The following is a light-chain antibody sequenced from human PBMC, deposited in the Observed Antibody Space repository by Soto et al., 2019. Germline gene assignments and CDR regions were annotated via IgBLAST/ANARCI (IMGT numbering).Light chain of an antibody. CDR2: WAS. CDR1: QSVLYTSNDKNY. Sequence: DIVMTQSPDSLAVSLGERATIKCNSSQSVLYTSNDKNYLAWFQQKPGQPPQLIIYWASTRKSGVPDRFSGSGSGTDFTLTISTLQAEDVAVYYCQQYYCPPITFGQGTRLEI. CDR3: QQYYCPPIT. J-gene: IGKJ5*01. V-gene: IGKV4-1*01.